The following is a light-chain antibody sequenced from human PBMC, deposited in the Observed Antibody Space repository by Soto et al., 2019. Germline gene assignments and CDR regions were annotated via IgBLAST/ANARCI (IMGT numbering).Light chain of an antibody. V-gene: IGKV3D-20*02. Sequence: ELVLTQSPGTLSLSPGDRSTLSCRGSQSVSSSYLAWYQQKPGQAPRLLIYDASDRATGIPARFSGSGSGTDFTLTISSLEPEDFAVYYCQQRSNWPPSITFGQGTRLEIK. CDR1: QSVSSSY. J-gene: IGKJ5*01. CDR3: QQRSNWPPSIT. CDR2: DAS.